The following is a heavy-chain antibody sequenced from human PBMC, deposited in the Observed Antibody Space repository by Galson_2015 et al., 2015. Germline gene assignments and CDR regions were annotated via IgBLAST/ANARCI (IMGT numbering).Heavy chain of an antibody. CDR1: GFTFSSYD. J-gene: IGHJ4*02. D-gene: IGHD1-26*01. CDR3: ARDLLGGIYDY. CDR2: ISSSSSTI. Sequence: SLRLSCAASGFTFSSYDMNWVRQAPRKGLEWLSYISSSSSTIYYADSVKGRFSISRDNAKNSLYLQLNSLGDEDTAVYYCARDLLGGIYDYWGQGTLVTVSS. V-gene: IGHV3-48*02.